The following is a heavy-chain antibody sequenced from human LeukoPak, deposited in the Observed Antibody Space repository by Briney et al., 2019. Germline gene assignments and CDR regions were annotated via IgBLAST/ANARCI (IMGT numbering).Heavy chain of an antibody. CDR1: GYTFTGYY. D-gene: IGHD2-8*01. CDR2: FDPEDGET. J-gene: IGHJ3*02. CDR3: ATGSGYCTNGVCYTNAFDI. Sequence: GASVKVSCKASGYTFTGYYMHWVRQAPGKGLEWMGGFDPEDGETIYAQKFQGRVTMTEDTSTDTAYMELSSLRSEDTAVYYCATGSGYCTNGVCYTNAFDIWGQGAMVTVSS. V-gene: IGHV1-24*01.